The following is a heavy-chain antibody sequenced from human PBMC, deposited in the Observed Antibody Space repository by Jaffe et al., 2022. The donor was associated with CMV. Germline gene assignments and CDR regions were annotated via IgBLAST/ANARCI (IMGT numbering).Heavy chain of an antibody. CDR1: GYTFTSYY. Sequence: QVQLVQSGAEVKKPGASVKVSCKASGYTFTSYYMHWVRQAPGQGLEWMGIINPSGGSTSYAQKFQGRVTMTRDTSTSTVYMELSSLRSEDTAVYYCARDPDGVVIGDYFQHWGQGTLVTVSS. V-gene: IGHV1-46*01. D-gene: IGHD2-8*01. CDR2: INPSGGST. CDR3: ARDPDGVVIGDYFQH. J-gene: IGHJ1*01.